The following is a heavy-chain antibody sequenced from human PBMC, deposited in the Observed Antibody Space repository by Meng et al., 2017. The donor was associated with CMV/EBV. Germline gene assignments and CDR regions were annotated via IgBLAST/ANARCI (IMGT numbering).Heavy chain of an antibody. J-gene: IGHJ5*02. Sequence: SVKVSCKASGGTFSSYAISWVRQAPGQGLEWMGGIIPIFGTANYAQKFQGRVTITTDESTSTAYMEPSSLRSEDTAVYYCASERRSPNWFDPWGQGTLVTVSS. V-gene: IGHV1-69*05. CDR1: GGTFSSYA. CDR3: ASERRSPNWFDP. D-gene: IGHD3-10*01. CDR2: IIPIFGTA.